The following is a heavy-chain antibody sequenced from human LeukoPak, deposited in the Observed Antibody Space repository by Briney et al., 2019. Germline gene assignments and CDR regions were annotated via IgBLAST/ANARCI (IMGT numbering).Heavy chain of an antibody. Sequence: SVKVSCKASGGTFSSYAISWVRQAPGQGLEWMGGIIPIFGTANYAQKFQGRVTITTDESTSTAYMELSSLRSEDTAVYYRARYSLHGAKKFDYWGQGTLVTVSS. CDR1: GGTFSSYA. CDR2: IIPIFGTA. CDR3: ARYSLHGAKKFDY. V-gene: IGHV1-69*05. D-gene: IGHD4-17*01. J-gene: IGHJ4*02.